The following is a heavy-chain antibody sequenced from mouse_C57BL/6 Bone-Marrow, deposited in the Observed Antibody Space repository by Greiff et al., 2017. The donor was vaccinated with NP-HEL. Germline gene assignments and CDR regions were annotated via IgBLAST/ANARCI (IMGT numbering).Heavy chain of an antibody. Sequence: VQLKQSGPELVKPGASVKVSCKASGYSFTDYNMNWVKQSNGKSLEWIGVINPNYGTTSYNQKFKGKATLTVDQSSSTAYMQLNSLTSEDSAVYYCAREGTAQARRYYFDYWGQGTTLTVSS. CDR3: AREGTAQARRYYFDY. CDR2: INPNYGTT. V-gene: IGHV1-39*01. J-gene: IGHJ2*01. D-gene: IGHD3-2*02. CDR1: GYSFTDYN.